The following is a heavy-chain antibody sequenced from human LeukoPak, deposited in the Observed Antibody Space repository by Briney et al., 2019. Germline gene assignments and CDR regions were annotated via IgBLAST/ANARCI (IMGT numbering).Heavy chain of an antibody. V-gene: IGHV4-59*12. CDR1: GDSMSGYS. D-gene: IGHD3-10*01. Sequence: SETPSLTCAVSGDSMSGYSWSWLRQPPGKGLEWIGYIFNSGTTIYNPSLNSRVTISIDTSKNQFSLKLRSVTAADTAVYYCASDYGSGSYRFDYWGQGTLVTVYS. CDR3: ASDYGSGSYRFDY. J-gene: IGHJ4*02. CDR2: IFNSGTT.